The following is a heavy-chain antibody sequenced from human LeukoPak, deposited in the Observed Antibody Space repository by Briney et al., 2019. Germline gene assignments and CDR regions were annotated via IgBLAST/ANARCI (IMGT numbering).Heavy chain of an antibody. CDR2: IYYSGSA. D-gene: IGHD1-1*01. CDR3: ARVGGTNYYYYGMDV. Sequence: SETLSLTCTVSGGSISSGGYYWSWIRQHPGKGLEWIGYIYYSGSAYYNPSLKSRITISVDTSKNQFSLKLSSVTAADTAVYYCARVGGTNYYYYGMDVWGQGTTVTVSS. CDR1: GGSISSGGYY. J-gene: IGHJ6*02. V-gene: IGHV4-31*03.